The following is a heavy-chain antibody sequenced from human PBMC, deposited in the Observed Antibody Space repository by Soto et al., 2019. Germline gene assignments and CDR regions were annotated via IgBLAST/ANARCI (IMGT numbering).Heavy chain of an antibody. CDR3: ERCVRVLWHYLYFDS. V-gene: IGHV4-34*01. CDR1: GGSFSGYY. CDR2: VNHSGSA. D-gene: IGHD1-7*01. J-gene: IGHJ4*02. Sequence: SETLSLTCAVYGGSFSGYYWSWIRQSPGEGLEWIGEVNHSGSANYNPSLKSRVTISVDTSKNQFSLNLNSVTAADKAVYYCERCVRVLWHYLYFDSWCQANPVTVS.